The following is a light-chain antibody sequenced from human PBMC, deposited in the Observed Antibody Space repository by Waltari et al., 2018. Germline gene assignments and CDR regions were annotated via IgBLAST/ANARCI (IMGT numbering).Light chain of an antibody. CDR1: QTVVRSD. V-gene: IGKV3-20*01. CDR2: GAY. Sequence: EIVLTQSPGNLSWSPGERATLSCRASQTVVRSDLAWYQQKPAQATRLLIYGAYSRATGIPDRFSGSGSGTDVTLTIISLRPQDFAVDYCQQYDNSLTVGGGTTLTFGGGTKVEIK. CDR3: QQYDNSLTVGGGTTLT. J-gene: IGKJ4*01.